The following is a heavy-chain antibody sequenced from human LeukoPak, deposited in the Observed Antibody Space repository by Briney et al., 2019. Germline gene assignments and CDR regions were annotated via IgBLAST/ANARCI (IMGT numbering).Heavy chain of an antibody. J-gene: IGHJ6*03. CDR1: GFSFRDYY. V-gene: IGHV3-11*03. CDR2: VSNSGTDT. CDR3: ARHYYDSRYPTSGYYMDV. Sequence: GGSLRLSCEGSGFSFRDYYMSWIRQTPGKGLEWVSYVSNSGTDTNYADSVKGRFTISRDNAKNSLYLQRNSLRAEDTALYYCARHYYDSRYPTSGYYMDVWGKGTTVTVSS. D-gene: IGHD3-22*01.